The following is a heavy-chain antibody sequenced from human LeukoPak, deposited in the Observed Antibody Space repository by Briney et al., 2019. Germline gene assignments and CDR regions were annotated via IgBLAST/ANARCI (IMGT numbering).Heavy chain of an antibody. CDR3: ARSRGVRMFDY. J-gene: IGHJ4*02. Sequence: SETLSLTCTVSGGSISSYYWSWIRQPPGKGLEWIGYTYYSGSTNYNPSLKSRVTISVDTSKNQFSLKLSSVTAADTAVYYCARSRGVRMFDYWGQGTLVTVSS. CDR1: GGSISSYY. CDR2: TYYSGST. V-gene: IGHV4-59*08. D-gene: IGHD3-10*01.